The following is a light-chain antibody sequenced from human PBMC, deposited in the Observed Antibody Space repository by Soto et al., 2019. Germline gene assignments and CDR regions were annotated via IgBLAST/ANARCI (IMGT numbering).Light chain of an antibody. CDR2: KSS. V-gene: IGKV1-5*03. J-gene: IGKJ1*01. CDR3: QQFNNSPST. Sequence: DIHMTHARYALSASEGCIVTISCRSSQSVSIWLAWYQQKPGRAPKLLIYKSSILESGVPSRFSGSGSGTEFTLTISSLQPDDFATYYCQQFNNSPSTFGQGTKVDIK. CDR1: QSVSIW.